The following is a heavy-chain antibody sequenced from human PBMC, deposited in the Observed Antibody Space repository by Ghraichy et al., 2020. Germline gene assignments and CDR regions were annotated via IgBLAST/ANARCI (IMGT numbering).Heavy chain of an antibody. CDR1: GGSISSSSYY. CDR3: ARQGRNYDYVWGSYRHIPD. Sequence: SETLSLTCTVSGGSISSSSYYWGWIRQPPGKGLEWIGSIYYSGSTYYNPSLKSRVTISVDTSKNQFSLKLSSVTAADTAVYYCARQGRNYDYVWGSYRHIPDWGQGTLVTVSS. J-gene: IGHJ4*02. D-gene: IGHD3-16*02. V-gene: IGHV4-39*01. CDR2: IYYSGST.